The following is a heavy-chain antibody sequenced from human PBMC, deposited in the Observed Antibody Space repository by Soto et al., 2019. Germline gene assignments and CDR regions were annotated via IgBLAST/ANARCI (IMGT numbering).Heavy chain of an antibody. CDR1: GGSFSTYS. J-gene: IGHJ4*02. D-gene: IGHD3-10*01. Sequence: SETLSLTCTVSGGSFSTYSWSWIRQPPGKGLEWIGYIFYSGSTAYNPSLKSRVTISVETSKNQFSLNLRSVTAADTAVYYCAGDYGSGSYRFDYWGQGTLVTVSS. V-gene: IGHV4-59*01. CDR2: IFYSGST. CDR3: AGDYGSGSYRFDY.